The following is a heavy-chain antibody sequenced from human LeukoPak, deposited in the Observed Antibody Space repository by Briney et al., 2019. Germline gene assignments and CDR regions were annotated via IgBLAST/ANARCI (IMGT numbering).Heavy chain of an antibody. CDR2: IHPADSDT. CDR3: ARSQGSSYFDY. D-gene: IGHD3-10*01. CDR1: GYSFTSYW. V-gene: IGHV5-51*01. Sequence: GESLQISCEVSGYSFTSYWIGWGRPLPGKGLEWMGIIHPADSDTRYSPSFQGQVTISGDKSISTAYLQWSSLKASDTAIYYCARSQGSSYFDYWGQGTLVTVSS. J-gene: IGHJ4*02.